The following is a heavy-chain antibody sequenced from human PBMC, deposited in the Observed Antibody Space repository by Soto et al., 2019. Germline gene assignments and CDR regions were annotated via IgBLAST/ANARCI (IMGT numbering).Heavy chain of an antibody. CDR1: GFTFNNYA. Sequence: EVQVLDSGGGLVQPGGSLRLSCAASGFTFNNYAMNWVRQAPGKGLEWVATISGTGGSTYYEDSVKGRFTISRDNSKNTLYLQMNSLRVEDTAVYYCAKDRLGGNFDYWGQGTQVTVSS. CDR2: ISGTGGST. CDR3: AKDRLGGNFDY. J-gene: IGHJ4*02. V-gene: IGHV3-23*01.